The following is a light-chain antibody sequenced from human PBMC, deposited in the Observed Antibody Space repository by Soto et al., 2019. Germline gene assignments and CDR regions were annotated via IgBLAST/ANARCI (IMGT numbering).Light chain of an antibody. CDR2: WAS. CDR3: QQCYATPYT. V-gene: IGKV4-1*01. CDR1: QSVLSSSNNKNY. Sequence: DIVMTQSPDSLAVSLGERATINCKSSQSVLSSSNNKNYLAWYQKKPGQPPKLLIYWASMRESGVPDRFSGSWSGTEFPLTIGSLQSEDVSVYYCQQCYATPYTFGQGTKFEIK. J-gene: IGKJ2*01.